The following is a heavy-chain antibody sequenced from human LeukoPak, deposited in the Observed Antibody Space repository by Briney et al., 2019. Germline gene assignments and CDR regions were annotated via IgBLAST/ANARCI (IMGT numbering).Heavy chain of an antibody. J-gene: IGHJ4*02. CDR2: IEASGTT. D-gene: IGHD1-26*01. CDR3: ARGHSGSYYGY. CDR1: GSSINNFY. Sequence: SETLSLTCTVSGSSINNFYWTWIRQSAGKGLEWIGRIEASGTTKYNPSLTGRVTMSLDTSRNQFSLSLSSVTAADTAVYYCARGHSGSYYGYWGQGTLVTVSS. V-gene: IGHV4-4*07.